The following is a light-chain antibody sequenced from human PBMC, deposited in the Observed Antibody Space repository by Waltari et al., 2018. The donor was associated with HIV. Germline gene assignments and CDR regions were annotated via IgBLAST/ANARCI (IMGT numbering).Light chain of an antibody. Sequence: QSALTQSRSVSGSPGQSIPISCTGTSKDVGAYNSVSWYQQHPGRAPTLLIYDLNMRPSGVPDLFAGSKSGNTASLSISGLQAEDEADYYCCSSSGRDIFVFGTGTKVTVL. J-gene: IGLJ1*01. CDR3: CSSSGRDIFV. CDR2: DLN. CDR1: SKDVGAYNS. V-gene: IGLV2-11*01.